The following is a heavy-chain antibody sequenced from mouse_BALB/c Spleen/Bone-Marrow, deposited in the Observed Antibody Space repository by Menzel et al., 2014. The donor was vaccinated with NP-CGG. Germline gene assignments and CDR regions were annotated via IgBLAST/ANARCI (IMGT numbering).Heavy chain of an antibody. J-gene: IGHJ3*01. CDR3: ARTGPFGY. D-gene: IGHD4-1*01. CDR1: GYAFSISW. Sequence: QVQLKESGPELVKPGASVKISCKASGYAFSISWMNWVKQRPGQGLEWIGRIYPGDGDTNYNGKFKDKATLTADKSSSTAYMQLSSLTSLDSAVYFCARTGPFGYWGQGTLVTVSA. V-gene: IGHV1-82*01. CDR2: IYPGDGDT.